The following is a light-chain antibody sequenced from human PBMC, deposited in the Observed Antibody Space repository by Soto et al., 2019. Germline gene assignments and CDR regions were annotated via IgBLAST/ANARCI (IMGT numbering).Light chain of an antibody. CDR1: SSDVGGSNY. CDR2: DVT. CDR3: TSYTSTSTYV. V-gene: IGLV2-14*01. Sequence: QSALTQPASVSGSPGQSITISCTGTSSDVGGSNYVSWYQHHPGKAPRLVIYDVTNRPSGISDRFSGSKSGNTASLTISGLLAEDEADYYCTSYTSTSTYVFGTGTKVTVL. J-gene: IGLJ1*01.